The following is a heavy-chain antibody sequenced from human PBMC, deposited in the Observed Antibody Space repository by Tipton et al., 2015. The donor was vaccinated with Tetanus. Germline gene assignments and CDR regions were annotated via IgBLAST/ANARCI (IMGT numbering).Heavy chain of an antibody. Sequence: QLVQSGGGVVQPGRSLRLSCAASGFTFSNSGMHWVRQAPGKGLEWVAIISSDGNYQSYAESVKGRFTISRDNSKRTLFLQMNGRSAEDTAVHCCIYTISRSAFDYWHQGSLVTVSS. CDR3: IYTISRSAFDY. V-gene: IGHV3-30*03. CDR2: ISSDGNYQ. CDR1: GFTFSNSG. D-gene: IGHD2-2*02. J-gene: IGHJ4*02.